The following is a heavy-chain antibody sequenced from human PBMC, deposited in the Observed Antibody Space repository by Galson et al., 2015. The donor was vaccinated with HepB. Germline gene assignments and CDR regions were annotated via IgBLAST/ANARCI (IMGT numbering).Heavy chain of an antibody. CDR2: INQDGSSK. D-gene: IGHD3-10*01. V-gene: IGHV3-7*03. J-gene: IGHJ6*02. CDR3: ARRISLVRGIITKPDYYDGMDV. Sequence: SLRLSCAASGFTFSSYWMNWVRQAPGKGLEWVAHINQDGSSKYYVDSVKGRFTISRDNAKDSVYLQLDSLRAEDTAVYYCARRISLVRGIITKPDYYDGMDVWGQGTTVTVAS. CDR1: GFTFSSYW.